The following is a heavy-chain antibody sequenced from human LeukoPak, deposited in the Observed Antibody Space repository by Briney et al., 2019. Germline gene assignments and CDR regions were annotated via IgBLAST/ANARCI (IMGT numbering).Heavy chain of an antibody. CDR3: ARVDHREYCMDV. CDR1: GFTFSGYW. J-gene: IGHJ6*03. CDR2: INSDGSST. V-gene: IGHV3-74*01. D-gene: IGHD1-14*01. Sequence: QTGGSLRLSCAASGFTFSGYWMHWVRQAPGKGLVWVSRINSDGSSTSYADSVKGRFTISRDNAKNTLYLQMNSLRAEDTAVYYCARVDHREYCMDVWGKGTTVTVSS.